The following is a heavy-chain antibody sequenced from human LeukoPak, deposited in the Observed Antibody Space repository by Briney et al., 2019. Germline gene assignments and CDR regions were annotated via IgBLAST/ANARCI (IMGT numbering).Heavy chain of an antibody. D-gene: IGHD4-11*01. V-gene: IGHV1-69*10. CDR1: GGTFSSYA. J-gene: IGHJ4*02. CDR3: ARVFDYRSGGGYFDY. CDR2: IIPILGIA. Sequence: AASVKVSCKASGGTFSSYAISWVRQAPGQGLEWMGGIIPILGIANYAQKFQGRVTITADKSTSTAYMELSSLRSEDTAVYYCARVFDYRSGGGYFDYWGQGTLVTVSS.